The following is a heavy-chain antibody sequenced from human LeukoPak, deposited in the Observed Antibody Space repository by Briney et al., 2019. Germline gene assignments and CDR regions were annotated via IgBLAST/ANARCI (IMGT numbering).Heavy chain of an antibody. Sequence: GGSLRLSCAASGFTFSSYSMNWVRQAPEKGLEWVSYISSSSSTIYYADSVKGRFTISRDNAKNSLYLQMNSLRAEDTAVYYCARDRRSPTVVGFDYWGQGTLVTVSS. CDR2: ISSSSSTI. D-gene: IGHD4-23*01. CDR3: ARDRRSPTVVGFDY. V-gene: IGHV3-48*01. J-gene: IGHJ4*02. CDR1: GFTFSSYS.